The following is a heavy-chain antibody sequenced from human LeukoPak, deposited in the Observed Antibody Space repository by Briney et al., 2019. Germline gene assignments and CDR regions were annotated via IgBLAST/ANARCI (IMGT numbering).Heavy chain of an antibody. CDR3: AKRGSSGIVLMQYYFDY. J-gene: IGHJ4*02. D-gene: IGHD2-8*01. Sequence: PGGSLTLSWAPSGFTFSSYAMSWVRQAPGKGLEWVSAISGSGGSTYYAESVRGRFTISRDNSKNTLYLQMNSLRAEDTAVYYCAKRGSSGIVLMQYYFDYWGQGTLVTVSS. CDR1: GFTFSSYA. CDR2: ISGSGGST. V-gene: IGHV3-23*01.